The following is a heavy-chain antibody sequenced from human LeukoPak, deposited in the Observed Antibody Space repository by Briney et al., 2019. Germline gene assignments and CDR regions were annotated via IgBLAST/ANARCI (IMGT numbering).Heavy chain of an antibody. CDR1: GYTFTSYG. D-gene: IGHD4-17*01. CDR3: AREGIEDYGDYWGVDY. CDR2: ISAYNGNT. V-gene: IGHV1-18*01. J-gene: IGHJ4*02. Sequence: GASVKVSCKASGYTFTSYGISWVRQAPGQGLEWMGLISAYNGNTNYAQKLQGRVTMTTDTSTSTAYMELRSLRSDDTAVYYCAREGIEDYGDYWGVDYWGQGTLVTVSS.